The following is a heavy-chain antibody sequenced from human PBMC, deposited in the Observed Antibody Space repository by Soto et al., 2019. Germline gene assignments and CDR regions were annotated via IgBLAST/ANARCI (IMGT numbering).Heavy chain of an antibody. V-gene: IGHV4-59*01. Sequence: WTWIRQPQGNELEWIGYIYYRGDTNYNPSLKSRVTISVDTSKNQFSLKLRSVTAADTAVYYCARGSPDSRYYFEYWGQGILVTVSS. CDR2: IYYRGDT. CDR3: ARGSPDSRYYFEY. D-gene: IGHD2-21*01. J-gene: IGHJ4*02.